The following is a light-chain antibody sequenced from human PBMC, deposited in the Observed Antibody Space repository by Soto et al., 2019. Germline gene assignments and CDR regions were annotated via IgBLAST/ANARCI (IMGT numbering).Light chain of an antibody. CDR2: EVS. CDR3: SSYTSSSTDV. Sequence: QSVLTQPASVSGSPGQSFTISCTGTSSDVGGYNYVSWYQQHPGKAPKLMIYEVSRRPSGVSNRFSGSKSGNTASLTISGLQAEDEGDYYCSSYTSSSTDVFGTGTKLTVL. CDR1: SSDVGGYNY. J-gene: IGLJ1*01. V-gene: IGLV2-14*01.